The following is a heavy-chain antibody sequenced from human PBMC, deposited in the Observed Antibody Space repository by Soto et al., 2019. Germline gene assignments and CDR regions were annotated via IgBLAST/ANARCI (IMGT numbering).Heavy chain of an antibody. D-gene: IGHD2-21*01. J-gene: IGHJ6*02. Sequence: ASVKVSCKASGYTFTSYAMHWVRQAPGQRLEWMGWINAGNGNTKYSQKFQGRVTITRDTSASTAYMELSSLRSEDTAVYYCARNPVQRFGDYSLDVWGQGTTVTVSS. CDR2: INAGNGNT. CDR1: GYTFTSYA. CDR3: ARNPVQRFGDYSLDV. V-gene: IGHV1-3*01.